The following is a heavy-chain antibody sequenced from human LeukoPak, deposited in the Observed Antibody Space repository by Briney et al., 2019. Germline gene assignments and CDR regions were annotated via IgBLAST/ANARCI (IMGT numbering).Heavy chain of an antibody. CDR3: ARWETTVESIDY. CDR2: INPNSGGT. J-gene: IGHJ4*02. CDR1: GYTFTGYY. D-gene: IGHD4-23*01. Sequence: ASVKVSCKASGYTFTGYYMHWVRQAPGQGLEWMGWINPNSGGTNYAQKFQGRVTMTRDTSISTAYMELSRLRSDDTAVYYCARWETTVESIDYWGQGTLVTVSS. V-gene: IGHV1-2*02.